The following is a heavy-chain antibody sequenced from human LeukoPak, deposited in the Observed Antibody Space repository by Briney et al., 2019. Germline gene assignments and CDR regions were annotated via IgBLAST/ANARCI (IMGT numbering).Heavy chain of an antibody. CDR2: IKQDGSEK. Sequence: PGGSLRLSCAASGFTFSSYWMSWVRQAPGKGLEWVANIKQDGSEKYYVDSVKGRFTISRDSARNSLYLQMNSLRAEDTAVYYCARARYDSSGYFGYWGQGTLVTVSS. V-gene: IGHV3-7*01. CDR1: GFTFSSYW. CDR3: ARARYDSSGYFGY. J-gene: IGHJ4*02. D-gene: IGHD3-22*01.